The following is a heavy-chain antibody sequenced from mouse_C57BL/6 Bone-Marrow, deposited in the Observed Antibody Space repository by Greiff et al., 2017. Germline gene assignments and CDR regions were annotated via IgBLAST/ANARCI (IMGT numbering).Heavy chain of an antibody. V-gene: IGHV5-9*01. CDR1: GFTFSSYT. D-gene: IGHD5-1*01. J-gene: IGHJ2*01. CDR3: AVPRGN. CDR2: ISGGGGNT. Sequence: DVTLVESGGGLVKPGGSLKLSCAASGFTFSSYTMPWVRQTPEKRLEWVATISGGGGNTYYPDSVKGRVTISRDNAKNTLYLQMSSLMSEDTALYYCAVPRGNWGQGTTLTVSS.